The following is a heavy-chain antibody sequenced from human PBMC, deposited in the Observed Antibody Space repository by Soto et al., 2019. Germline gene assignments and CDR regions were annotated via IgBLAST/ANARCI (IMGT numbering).Heavy chain of an antibody. D-gene: IGHD2-8*01. J-gene: IGHJ4*02. CDR2: ISAYNGNT. CDR1: GYTFTSYG. CDR3: ARQDPTVLTPPYLDY. V-gene: IGHV1-18*01. Sequence: EASVKVSCKASGYTFTSYGISWVRQAPGQGLEWMGWISAYNGNTNYAQKLQGRVTMTTDTSTSTAYMELRSLRSDDTAVYYCARQDPTVLTPPYLDYWGQGTLVTVSS.